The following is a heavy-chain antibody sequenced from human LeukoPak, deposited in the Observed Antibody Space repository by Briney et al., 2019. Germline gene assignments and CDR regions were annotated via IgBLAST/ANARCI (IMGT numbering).Heavy chain of an antibody. CDR2: IRYDGSNK. V-gene: IGHV3-30*02. Sequence: GGSLRLSCAASGFTFSSYGMHWVRQAPGKGLEWVAFIRYDGSNKYYADSVKGRFTISRDNSKNTLYLQMNSLRAEDTAVYYCAREGNGGSIYYYYGMDVWGQGTTVTVSS. CDR1: GFTFSSYG. CDR3: AREGNGGSIYYYYGMDV. D-gene: IGHD4-23*01. J-gene: IGHJ6*02.